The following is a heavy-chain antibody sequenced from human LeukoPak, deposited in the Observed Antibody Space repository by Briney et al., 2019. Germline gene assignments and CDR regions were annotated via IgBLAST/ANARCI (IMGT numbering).Heavy chain of an antibody. V-gene: IGHV3-30-3*01. CDR3: ARGGPWSFDL. CDR1: GFTFSSYA. J-gene: IGHJ4*02. D-gene: IGHD1-26*01. Sequence: GRSLRLSCAASGFTFSSYAMHWVRQAPGKGLEWVAVISYDGSNKYYADSVKGRFTISRDNSKNTLYLQMNSLRAEDTAVYYCARGGPWSFDLWGQGTLVTVSS. CDR2: ISYDGSNK.